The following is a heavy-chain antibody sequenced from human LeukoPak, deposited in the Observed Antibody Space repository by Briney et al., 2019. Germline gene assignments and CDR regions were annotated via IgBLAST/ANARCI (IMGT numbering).Heavy chain of an antibody. Sequence: ASVKVSCKASGYTFTGYYMHWVRQAPGQGLEWMGWINPNSGGTNYAQKFQGRVTMTRDTSISTAYVELSRLRSDDTAVYYCARDGGGYDSSGYPDYWGQGTLVTVSS. CDR2: INPNSGGT. CDR3: ARDGGGYDSSGYPDY. V-gene: IGHV1-2*02. J-gene: IGHJ4*02. D-gene: IGHD3-22*01. CDR1: GYTFTGYY.